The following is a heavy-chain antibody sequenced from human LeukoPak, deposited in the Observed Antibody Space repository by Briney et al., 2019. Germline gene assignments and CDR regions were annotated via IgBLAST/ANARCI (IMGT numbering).Heavy chain of an antibody. D-gene: IGHD5-12*01. CDR2: IHTSGST. CDR1: GGSISSYY. V-gene: IGHV4-4*07. J-gene: IGHJ3*02. CDR3: ARDRYSGYDGFGAFDI. Sequence: SETLSLTCTVSGGSISSYYWSWIRQPAGKGLEWIGRIHTSGSTNYNPSLKSRVTISIDTSKNRFSLKLSSVTAADTAVYYCARDRYSGYDGFGAFDIWGQGTMVTDSS.